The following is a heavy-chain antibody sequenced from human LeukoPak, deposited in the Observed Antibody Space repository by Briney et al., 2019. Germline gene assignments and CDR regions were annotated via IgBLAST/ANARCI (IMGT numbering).Heavy chain of an antibody. Sequence: GGSLRLSCAASGFTFSSYWMSWVRQAPGKGLEWVANIKQDGSEKYYVDSVKGRFTISRDNAKNSLYLQMNSLRAEDTAVYYCARNYYDSSGYHDLYFDYWGQGTLVTVSS. CDR2: IKQDGSEK. CDR1: GFTFSSYW. J-gene: IGHJ4*02. CDR3: ARNYYDSSGYHDLYFDY. V-gene: IGHV3-7*01. D-gene: IGHD3-22*01.